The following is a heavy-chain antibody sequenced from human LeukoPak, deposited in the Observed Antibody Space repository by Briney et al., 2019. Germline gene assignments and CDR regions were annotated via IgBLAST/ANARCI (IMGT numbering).Heavy chain of an antibody. Sequence: ASVKVSCKASGGTFSSYAISWVRQATGQGLEWMGWMNPNSGNTGYAQKFQGRVTMTRNTSISTAYMELSSLRSEDTAVYYCARVPRIAARGGYGWFDPWGQGTLVTVSS. D-gene: IGHD6-6*01. J-gene: IGHJ5*02. CDR2: MNPNSGNT. V-gene: IGHV1-8*02. CDR1: GGTFSSYA. CDR3: ARVPRIAARGGYGWFDP.